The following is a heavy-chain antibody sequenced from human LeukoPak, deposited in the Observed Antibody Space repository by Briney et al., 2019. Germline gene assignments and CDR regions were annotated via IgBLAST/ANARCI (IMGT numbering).Heavy chain of an antibody. D-gene: IGHD3-3*01. V-gene: IGHV1-2*02. CDR3: AREATSLGVVKGFDP. J-gene: IGHJ5*02. CDR1: GYXFTGYY. CDR2: INPNSGGT. Sequence: ASVKVSCKASGYXFTGYYIHWVRQAPGQGLEWMGWINPNSGGTNYAQKFQGRVTMTRDTSISTAYMELSRLRSDDTAVYYCAREATSLGVVKGFDPWGQGTLVTVSS.